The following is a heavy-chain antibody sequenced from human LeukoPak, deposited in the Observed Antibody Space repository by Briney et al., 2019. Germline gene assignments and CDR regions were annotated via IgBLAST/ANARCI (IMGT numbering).Heavy chain of an antibody. CDR1: GGTFRSYA. CDR3: ARDVATMNSYYFDY. Sequence: SVKVSCKASGGTFRSYAISWVRQAAGQGLEWMGGIIPIFGTANYAQKFQGRVTITADESTSTAYMELSSLRSEDTAVYYCARDVATMNSYYFDYWGQGTLVTVSS. J-gene: IGHJ4*02. CDR2: IIPIFGTA. D-gene: IGHD5-12*01. V-gene: IGHV1-69*13.